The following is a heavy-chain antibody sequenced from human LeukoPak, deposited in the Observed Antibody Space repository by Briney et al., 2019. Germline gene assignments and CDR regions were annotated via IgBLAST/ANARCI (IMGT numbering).Heavy chain of an antibody. CDR1: GFTVNSNY. CDR3: GRDWYTSVDY. Sequence: PGGSLRLSCAASGFTVNSNYMSWVRQAPGKGLEWVSLIYTGGSTYYADSVKGRFTISRDNARNTLFLQMDSLRVEDTAIYYCGRDWYTSVDYWGQGILVTVSS. J-gene: IGHJ4*02. D-gene: IGHD6-19*01. V-gene: IGHV3-66*01. CDR2: IYTGGST.